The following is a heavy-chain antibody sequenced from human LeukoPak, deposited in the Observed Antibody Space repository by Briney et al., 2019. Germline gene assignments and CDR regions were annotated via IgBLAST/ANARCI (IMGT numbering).Heavy chain of an antibody. CDR1: GFTLSRYW. CDR2: IKGDGSKR. CDR3: ARDSPEENNWGSEPTFDY. D-gene: IGHD1-1*01. V-gene: IGHV3-7*04. J-gene: IGHJ4*02. Sequence: GGSLRLSCTASGFTLSRYWMSWVRQAPGKGLEWVADIKGDGSKRYYADSVKGRFTISRDNAENSLYLQMNSLRAEDTAVYYCARDSPEENNWGSEPTFDYWGQGTLVTVSS.